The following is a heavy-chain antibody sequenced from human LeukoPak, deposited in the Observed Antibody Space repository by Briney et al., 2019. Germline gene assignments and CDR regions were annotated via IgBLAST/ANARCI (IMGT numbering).Heavy chain of an antibody. V-gene: IGHV3-48*01. Sequence: GGSLRLSCAASGFTFSSYSMNWVRQAPGKGLEWVSYISSSSSTIYYADSVKGRFTISRDNAKNSLYLQMNSLRAEDTAVYYCARFPGYDYYGMDVWGQGTTVTVSS. J-gene: IGHJ6*02. CDR2: ISSSSSTI. CDR1: GFTFSSYS. CDR3: ARFPGYDYYGMDV. D-gene: IGHD2-15*01.